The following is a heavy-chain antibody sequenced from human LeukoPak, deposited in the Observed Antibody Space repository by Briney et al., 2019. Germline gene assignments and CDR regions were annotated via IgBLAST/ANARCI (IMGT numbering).Heavy chain of an antibody. V-gene: IGHV3-23*01. CDR1: GFTFSNYA. J-gene: IGHJ4*02. D-gene: IGHD6-19*01. Sequence: GGSLRLSCAASGFTFSNYAMSWVRQAPGKGLEWVSALSGSGDITYYADSVKGRFTISRDNSKNTLYLQMNSLRAEDRAVYYCAKYSGYSSGWYGNWGQGTLVTVSS. CDR2: LSGSGDIT. CDR3: AKYSGYSSGWYGN.